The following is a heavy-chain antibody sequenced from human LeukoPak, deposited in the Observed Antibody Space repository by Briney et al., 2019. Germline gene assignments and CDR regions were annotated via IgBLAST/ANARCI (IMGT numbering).Heavy chain of an antibody. Sequence: SETLSLTCTVSGGSISSGGYYRSWIRQHPGKGLEWIGYIYYSGSTYYNPSLKSRVTISVDTSKNQFSLKLSSVTAADTAVYYCARGFPDYYDSSGYASILYYFDYWGQGTLVTVSS. D-gene: IGHD3-22*01. CDR2: IYYSGST. V-gene: IGHV4-31*03. CDR1: GGSISSGGYY. CDR3: ARGFPDYYDSSGYASILYYFDY. J-gene: IGHJ4*02.